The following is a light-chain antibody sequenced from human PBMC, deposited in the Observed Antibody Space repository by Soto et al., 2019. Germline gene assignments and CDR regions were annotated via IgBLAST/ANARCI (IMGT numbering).Light chain of an antibody. Sequence: QSALTQPGSVSGSPGQSITISCTGTSSDVGGYNYVSWYQQHPGKAPKLMIYEVSNRPAGVSNRFSGSKSGNTASLTISGLQAEDEADYYCSSYTRSSTLVFGGGTKLTVL. CDR3: SSYTRSSTLV. J-gene: IGLJ2*01. CDR1: SSDVGGYNY. CDR2: EVS. V-gene: IGLV2-14*01.